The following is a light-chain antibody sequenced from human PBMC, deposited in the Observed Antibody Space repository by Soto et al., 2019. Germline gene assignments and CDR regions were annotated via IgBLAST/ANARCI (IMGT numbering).Light chain of an antibody. CDR1: QGIVNP. CDR3: QQRSNWPMT. V-gene: IGKV1-27*01. CDR2: AAS. J-gene: IGKJ5*01. Sequence: DMQRTEAPASLSASVGDRVTITCRASQGIVNPLAWYQQKPGKVPKLLIYAASTLPSGVPCRFSGSGSGTDFTPTISSLEPEDFAVYYCQQRSNWPMTFGQGTRLENK.